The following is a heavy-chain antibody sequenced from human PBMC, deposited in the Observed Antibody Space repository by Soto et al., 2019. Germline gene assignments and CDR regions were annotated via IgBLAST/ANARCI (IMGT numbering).Heavy chain of an antibody. D-gene: IGHD2-15*01. Sequence: ASVKVSCKASGHTFTSYYMHWVRQAPGQGLEWIGIINLSAGSTSYAQKFQGRFTISRDNSKNTLYLQMNSLRAEDTAVYYCARDMVARRGMDVWGQGTTVTVSS. CDR2: INLSAGST. V-gene: IGHV1-46*01. CDR1: GHTFTSYY. CDR3: ARDMVARRGMDV. J-gene: IGHJ6*02.